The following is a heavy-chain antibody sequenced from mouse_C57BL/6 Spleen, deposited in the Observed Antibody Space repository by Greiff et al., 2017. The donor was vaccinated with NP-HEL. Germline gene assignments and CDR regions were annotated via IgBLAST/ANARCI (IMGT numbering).Heavy chain of an antibody. D-gene: IGHD4-1*01. CDR2: INPNNGGT. CDR3: ALTGPYWYFDV. Sequence: EVQLQQSGPELVKPGASVKISCKASGYTFTDYYMNWVKQSHGKSLEWIGDINPNNGGTSYNQKFKGKATLTVDKSSSTAYMELRSLTSEDSAVYYCALTGPYWYFDVWGTGTTVTVSS. CDR1: GYTFTDYY. J-gene: IGHJ1*03. V-gene: IGHV1-26*01.